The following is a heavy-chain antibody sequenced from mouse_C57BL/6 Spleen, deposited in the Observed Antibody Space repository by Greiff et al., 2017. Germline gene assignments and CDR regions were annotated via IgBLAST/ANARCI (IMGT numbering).Heavy chain of an antibody. V-gene: IGHV5-9-1*02. J-gene: IGHJ4*01. CDR2: ISSGGDYI. CDR1: GFTFSSYA. CDR3: TRVGYYVGYYAMDY. D-gene: IGHD2-3*01. Sequence: DVMLVESGEGLVKPGGSLKLSCAASGFTFSSYAMSWVRQTPEKRLEWVAYISSGGDYIYYADTVKGRFTISRDNARNTLYLQMSSLKSEDTAMYYCTRVGYYVGYYAMDYWGQGTSVTVSS.